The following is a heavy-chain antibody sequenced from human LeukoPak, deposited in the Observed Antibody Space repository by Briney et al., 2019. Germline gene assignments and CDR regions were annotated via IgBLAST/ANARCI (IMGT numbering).Heavy chain of an antibody. CDR3: ARGRGDDYVGGSYRYNWFDP. CDR2: INHSGST. Sequence: PSETLSLTCAVYGGSFSGYYWSWIRQPPGKGLEWIGEINHSGSTNYNPSLKSRVTISVDTSKNQFSLKLSSVTAADTAVYYCARGRGDDYVGGSYRYNWFDPWGQGTLVTVSS. CDR1: GGSFSGYY. J-gene: IGHJ5*02. D-gene: IGHD3-16*02. V-gene: IGHV4-34*01.